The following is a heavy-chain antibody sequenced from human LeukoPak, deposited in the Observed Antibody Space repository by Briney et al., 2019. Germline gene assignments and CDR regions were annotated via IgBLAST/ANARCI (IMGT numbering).Heavy chain of an antibody. CDR2: IYYSGST. CDR3: ARRERSSPVAY. CDR1: GGSISSYY. J-gene: IGHJ4*02. V-gene: IGHV4-59*01. D-gene: IGHD1-26*01. Sequence: KTSETLSLTCTVSGGSISSYYWSWIRQPPGKGLEWVGYIYYSGSTNYNPSFKSRVTISGDTSKNQFSVTVSSIPVAVTAVYYCARRERSSPVAYWGQGTLVTV.